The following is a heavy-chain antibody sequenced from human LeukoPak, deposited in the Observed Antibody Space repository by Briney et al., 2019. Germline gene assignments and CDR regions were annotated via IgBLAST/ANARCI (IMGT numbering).Heavy chain of an antibody. CDR3: AGTYSSGWYLGYYFDY. Sequence: SMKVSCKASGGTFSSYAISWVRQAPGQGLEWMGGIIPIFGTANYAQKFQGRVTITADKSTSTAYMELSSLRSEDTAVYYCAGTYSSGWYLGYYFDYWGQGTLVTVSS. CDR2: IIPIFGTA. D-gene: IGHD6-19*01. V-gene: IGHV1-69*06. J-gene: IGHJ4*02. CDR1: GGTFSSYA.